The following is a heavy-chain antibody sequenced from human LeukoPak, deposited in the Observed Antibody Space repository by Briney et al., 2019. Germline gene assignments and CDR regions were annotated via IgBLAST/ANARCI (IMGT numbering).Heavy chain of an antibody. J-gene: IGHJ4*02. V-gene: IGHV3-30-3*02. Sequence: GGSLRLSCAASGLIFSSYAMHWVRQAPGKGLEWVAVISYDGSNKYYAESVKGRFTISRDSSKNTLYLQMNSLRGEDTAVYYCAKYKSGSLTYFDYWGQGTLVTVSS. D-gene: IGHD1-26*01. CDR3: AKYKSGSLTYFDY. CDR2: ISYDGSNK. CDR1: GLIFSSYA.